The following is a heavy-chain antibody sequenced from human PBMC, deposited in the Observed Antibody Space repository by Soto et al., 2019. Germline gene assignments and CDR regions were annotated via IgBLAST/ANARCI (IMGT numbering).Heavy chain of an antibody. V-gene: IGHV3-33*01. D-gene: IGHD2-2*01. J-gene: IGHJ1*01. CDR1: GFTFSSYG. CDR2: IWYDGSNK. CDR3: ASGYCSSTSCYLEGY. Sequence: PAGSLRLSCAASGFTFSSYGMHWVRQAPGKGLEWVAVIWYDGSNKYYADSVKGRFTISRDNSKNTLYLQMNSLRAEDTAVYYCASGYCSSTSCYLEGYWGQGT.